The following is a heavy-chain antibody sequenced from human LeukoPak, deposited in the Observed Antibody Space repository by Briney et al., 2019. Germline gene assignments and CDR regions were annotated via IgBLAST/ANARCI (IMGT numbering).Heavy chain of an antibody. J-gene: IGHJ4*02. D-gene: IGHD5-12*01. V-gene: IGHV3-48*03. CDR3: AREGYSGYEIEFDY. Sequence: GGSLRLSCAASGFTFSSYEMNWIRQAPGKGLEWVSYISSSGSTIYYADSVKGRFTISRDNAKNSLYLQMNSLRAEDTAVYYCAREGYSGYEIEFDYWGQGTLVTVSS. CDR1: GFTFSSYE. CDR2: ISSSGSTI.